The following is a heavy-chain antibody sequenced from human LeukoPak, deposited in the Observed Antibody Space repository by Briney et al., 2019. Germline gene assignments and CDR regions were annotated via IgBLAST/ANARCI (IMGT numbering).Heavy chain of an antibody. D-gene: IGHD3-22*01. Sequence: PSETLSLTCTVSGGSISSGSYFWSWIRQPAGKGLEWIGEINHSGSTNYNPSLKSRVTISVDTSKNQFSLKLSSVTAADTAVYYCARGHSLEYYYDSSGYYLENWGQGTLVTVSS. CDR1: GGSISSGSYF. J-gene: IGHJ4*02. V-gene: IGHV4-61*10. CDR3: ARGHSLEYYYDSSGYYLEN. CDR2: INHSGST.